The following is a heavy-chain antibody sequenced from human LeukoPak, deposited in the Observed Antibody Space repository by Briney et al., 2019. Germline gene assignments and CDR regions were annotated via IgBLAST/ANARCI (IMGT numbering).Heavy chain of an antibody. V-gene: IGHV1-69*05. D-gene: IGHD3-22*01. CDR3: ARDKSITMIVNRFDP. CDR1: GGTFSSYA. Sequence: ASVKVSCKASGGTFSSYAISWVRQAPGQGLEWMGRIIPIFGTANYAQKFQGRVTITTDESTSTAYMELGSLRSEDTAVYYCARDKSITMIVNRFDPWGQGTLVTVSS. CDR2: IIPIFGTA. J-gene: IGHJ5*02.